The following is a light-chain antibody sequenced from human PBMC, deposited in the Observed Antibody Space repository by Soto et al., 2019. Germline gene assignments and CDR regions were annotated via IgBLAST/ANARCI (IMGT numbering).Light chain of an antibody. Sequence: QSALTQPPSASGSRGQSVTISCTGTGSAIGGHYSVSWYQQHPGKAPKLMIFEVNKRPSGVPYRFSGSKSGNTASLTVSGLQADDEADYYCSSYAGSNKFLFGGGTKLTVL. V-gene: IGLV2-8*01. J-gene: IGLJ2*01. CDR2: EVN. CDR3: SSYAGSNKFL. CDR1: GSAIGGHYS.